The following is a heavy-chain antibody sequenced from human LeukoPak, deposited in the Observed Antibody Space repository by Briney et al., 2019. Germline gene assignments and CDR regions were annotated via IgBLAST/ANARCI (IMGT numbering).Heavy chain of an antibody. CDR3: ARRWNYGRNYYIDV. CDR2: INDSGTI. Sequence: SETLSLTCAAYGGSFRNYYWSWIRQPPRKGLEWIGEINDSGTINYNPSLMSRVTISVDKSKNQFSLKLSSVTAADTAVYYCARRWNYGRNYYIDVWGKGATVSVSS. D-gene: IGHD1-7*01. V-gene: IGHV4-34*01. J-gene: IGHJ6*03. CDR1: GGSFRNYY.